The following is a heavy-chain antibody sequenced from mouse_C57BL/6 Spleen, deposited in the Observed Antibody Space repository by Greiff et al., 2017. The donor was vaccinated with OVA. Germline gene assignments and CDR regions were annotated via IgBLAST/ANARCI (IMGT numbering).Heavy chain of an antibody. V-gene: IGHV6-6*01. D-gene: IGHD2-5*01. CDR1: GFTFSDAW. CDR2: IRNKANNHAT. Sequence: FFQPVGSMKLSCAASGFTFSDAWMDWVRQSPEKGLEWVAEIRNKANNHATYYAESVKGRFTISRDDSKSSVYLQMNSLRAEDTGIYYCTRQGYSNLDYWGQGTTLTVSS. J-gene: IGHJ2*01. CDR3: TRQGYSNLDY.